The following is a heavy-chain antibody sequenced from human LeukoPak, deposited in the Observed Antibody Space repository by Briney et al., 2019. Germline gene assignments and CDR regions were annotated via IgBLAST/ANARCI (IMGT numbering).Heavy chain of an antibody. D-gene: IGHD4/OR15-4a*01. CDR2: IKEDGSEK. Sequence: GGSLRLSCEASGFTFSSYWMSWVRQAPGKGLEWVANIKEDGSEKNYVDSVKGRFTVSRDNAKNSVYLYMNSLRAEDTAVYYCARDGASRMAFWGQGTLVTVSS. CDR1: GFTFSSYW. J-gene: IGHJ4*02. CDR3: ARDGASRMAF. V-gene: IGHV3-7*01.